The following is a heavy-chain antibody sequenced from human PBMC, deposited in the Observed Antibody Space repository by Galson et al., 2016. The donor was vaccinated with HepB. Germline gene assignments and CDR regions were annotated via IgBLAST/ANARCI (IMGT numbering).Heavy chain of an antibody. J-gene: IGHJ3*01. V-gene: IGHV3-53*01. CDR2: SYGDGST. CDR1: GFIVSNDY. D-gene: IGHD4-23*01. CDR3: ARDPGEGDGGNWGAFDL. Sequence: SLRLSCAASGFIVSNDYMNWVRQAPGKGLEWLSVSYGDGSTYYAESVRGRFTISRDNARSLLYLQMYSLRVEDTAVYYCARDPGEGDGGNWGAFDLWGQGTVVTVSS.